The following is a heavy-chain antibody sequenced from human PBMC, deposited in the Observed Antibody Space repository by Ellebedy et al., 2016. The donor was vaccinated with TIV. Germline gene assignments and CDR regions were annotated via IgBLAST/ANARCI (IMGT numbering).Heavy chain of an antibody. D-gene: IGHD6-6*01. CDR2: IYSGGST. Sequence: GGSLRLSCAASGFTVSSNYMSWVRQAPGKGLEWVSVIYSGGSTYYADSVKGRFTISRDNCKNTLYLQMNSLRAEDTAVYYCARDGEYSSSSDGHWGQGTLVTVSS. CDR3: ARDGEYSSSSDGH. J-gene: IGHJ4*02. CDR1: GFTVSSNY. V-gene: IGHV3-53*01.